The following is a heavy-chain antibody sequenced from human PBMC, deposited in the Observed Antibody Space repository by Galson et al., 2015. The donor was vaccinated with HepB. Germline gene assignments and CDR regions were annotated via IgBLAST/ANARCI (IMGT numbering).Heavy chain of an antibody. Sequence: SVKVSCKASGGTFSSYAISWVRQAPGQGLEWMGGIIPVFDTPIYAQKFQDRVTITADESTSTAYMELRSLRSEDTAIYYCARDRGGYYDSSGPGAFDTWGQGTIVTASS. J-gene: IGHJ3*02. V-gene: IGHV1-69*13. CDR2: IIPVFDTP. CDR1: GGTFSSYA. CDR3: ARDRGGYYDSSGPGAFDT. D-gene: IGHD3-22*01.